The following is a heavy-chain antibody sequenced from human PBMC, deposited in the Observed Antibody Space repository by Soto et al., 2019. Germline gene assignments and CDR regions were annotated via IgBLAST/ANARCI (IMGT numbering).Heavy chain of an antibody. CDR3: ARVRYASGGSYYFGMGV. J-gene: IGHJ6*02. V-gene: IGHV6-1*01. CDR1: GDSVSSNSAA. Sequence: SQTLSLTCDITGDSVSSNSAAWHWIRQSPSRGLEWLGRTYYRSKWYNNYAVFVKSRITIKPDTSKNQLSLQLNSVTPEDTAVYYCARVRYASGGSYYFGMGVWGQGTTVTVSS. CDR2: TYYRSKWYN. D-gene: IGHD3-10*01.